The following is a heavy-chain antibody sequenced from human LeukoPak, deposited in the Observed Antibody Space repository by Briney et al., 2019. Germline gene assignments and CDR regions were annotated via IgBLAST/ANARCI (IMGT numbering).Heavy chain of an antibody. CDR3: ARDMYYYDSRGYYQTRMGVEFDD. Sequence: ASVKVSCKASGYTFTGYYMHWVRQAPGQGLEWMGWINPNSGGTNYAQKFQGRVTMTRDTSISTAYMELSRLRSDDTAVYYCARDMYYYDSRGYYQTRMGVEFDDWGQGTLVTVSA. J-gene: IGHJ4*02. V-gene: IGHV1-2*02. CDR1: GYTFTGYY. CDR2: INPNSGGT. D-gene: IGHD3-22*01.